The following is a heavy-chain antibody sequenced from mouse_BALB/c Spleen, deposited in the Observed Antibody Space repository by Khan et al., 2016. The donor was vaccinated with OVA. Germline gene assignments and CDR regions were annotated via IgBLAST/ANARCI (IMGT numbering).Heavy chain of an antibody. Sequence: EVQLQESGPGLVKPSQSLSLTCTVTGYSITSDYAWNWIRQFPGNKLEWMGYISYSGSTSYNPSLKSRISITRDTSKNQFFLQLNSVTTEYTATYYCARGNYYGYAMDYWGQGTSVTVSS. CDR1: GYSITSDYA. CDR3: ARGNYYGYAMDY. D-gene: IGHD1-1*01. V-gene: IGHV3-2*02. CDR2: ISYSGST. J-gene: IGHJ4*01.